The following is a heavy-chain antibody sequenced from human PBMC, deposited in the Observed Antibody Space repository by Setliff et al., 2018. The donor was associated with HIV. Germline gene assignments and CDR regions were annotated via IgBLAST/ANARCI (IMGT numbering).Heavy chain of an antibody. J-gene: IGHJ5*02. CDR3: ARGVAGISWRNNWFDP. CDR1: GDSISGYY. V-gene: IGHV4-4*08. Sequence: SETLSLTCTVSGDSISGYYWSWIRQSPGKGLEWIGFIYETGSTYYNPSLKSRVTISVDTSKNQFSLKLSSVTAADTAVYYCARGVAGISWRNNWFDPWGQGTLVTVSS. D-gene: IGHD6-19*01. CDR2: IYETGST.